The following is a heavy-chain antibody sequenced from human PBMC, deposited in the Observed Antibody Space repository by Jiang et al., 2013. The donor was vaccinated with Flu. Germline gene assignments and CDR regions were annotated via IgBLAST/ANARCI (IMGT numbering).Heavy chain of an antibody. J-gene: IGHJ5*02. CDR2: IHHSWTT. Sequence: GSGLVKPSGTLSLTCAVSGGSISSSDWWSWVRQPPGKGLEWIAEIHHSWTTNYNPSLRSRVSISVDESNNQFSLKLKSVTAADTAVYYCARALERGGIFGVDIITTWVDPRGPGNPGHRLL. CDR1: GGSISSSDW. CDR3: ARALERGGIFGVDIITTWVDP. V-gene: IGHV4-4*02. D-gene: IGHD3-3*01.